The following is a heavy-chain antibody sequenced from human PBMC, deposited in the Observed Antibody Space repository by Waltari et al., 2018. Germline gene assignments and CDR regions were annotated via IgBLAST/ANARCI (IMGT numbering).Heavy chain of an antibody. J-gene: IGHJ5*02. CDR2: IIPIFGKA. Sequence: QVQLVQSGAEVKTPGSSVKVSCKASGGTFSSYAISWVRQAPGQGLEWMGGIIPIFGKANYAQKFQGRVTVTADESTSTAYMELSSLRSEDRAVYYCARGRHSSSWLWFDPWCQGTLVTVSS. V-gene: IGHV1-69*01. D-gene: IGHD6-13*01. CDR1: GGTFSSYA. CDR3: ARGRHSSSWLWFDP.